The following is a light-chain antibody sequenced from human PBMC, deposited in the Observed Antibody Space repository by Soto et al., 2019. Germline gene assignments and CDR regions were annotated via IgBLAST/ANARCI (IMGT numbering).Light chain of an antibody. Sequence: EIVLTQSPATLSLSPGERATLSCRASQSVSSYLAWYQQKPGQAPRLLIYDASNRATRIPARSSGSGSGTDFTLTISGLEPEDFAVYYCQQRSNWPPYTFGQGTKLEIK. CDR2: DAS. J-gene: IGKJ2*01. V-gene: IGKV3-11*01. CDR3: QQRSNWPPYT. CDR1: QSVSSY.